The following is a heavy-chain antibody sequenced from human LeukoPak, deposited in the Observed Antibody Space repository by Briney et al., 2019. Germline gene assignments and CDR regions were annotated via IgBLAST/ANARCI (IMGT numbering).Heavy chain of an antibody. Sequence: GESLKISCKGSGYSFTSYWIGWVRQMPGKGLEWMGIIYPGDSDTRYSPSFQGQVTISADKSISTAYLQWSSLKASDTAMYYCASAPGGMATIHDALDIWGQGTMVTVSS. CDR2: IYPGDSDT. CDR1: GYSFTSYW. D-gene: IGHD5-24*01. V-gene: IGHV5-51*01. J-gene: IGHJ3*02. CDR3: ASAPGGMATIHDALDI.